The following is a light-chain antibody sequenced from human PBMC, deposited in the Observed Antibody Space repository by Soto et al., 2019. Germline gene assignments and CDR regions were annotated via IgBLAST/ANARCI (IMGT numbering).Light chain of an antibody. CDR2: DAS. CDR3: QQYDNLPPLT. V-gene: IGKV1-33*01. J-gene: IGKJ4*01. CDR1: QDISNY. Sequence: DIQMTQSPSSLSASVGDRVTITCQASQDISNYLNWYQQKPRKAPKLLIYDASNLETGVPSRFSGSGSGTDFTFTISSLQPEDIATYYCQQYDNLPPLTFGGGTKVDIK.